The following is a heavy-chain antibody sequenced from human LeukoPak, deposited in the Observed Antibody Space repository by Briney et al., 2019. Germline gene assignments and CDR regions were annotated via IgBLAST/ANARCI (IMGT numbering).Heavy chain of an antibody. CDR3: ARDRVTMVRGVPYFDY. J-gene: IGHJ4*02. Sequence: PGGSLRLSCAASGFTFSDYYMSWIRQAPGKGLEWVSYISSSGSTIYYADSVKGRFTISRDNAKNSLYLQMNSLRAEDTAVYYCARDRVTMVRGVPYFDYWGQGTLVTVSS. D-gene: IGHD3-10*01. CDR1: GFTFSDYY. V-gene: IGHV3-11*01. CDR2: ISSSGSTI.